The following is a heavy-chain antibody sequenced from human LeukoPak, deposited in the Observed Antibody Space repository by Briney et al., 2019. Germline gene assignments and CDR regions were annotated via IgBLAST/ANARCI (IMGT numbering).Heavy chain of an antibody. CDR3: ATRRYSSGFDY. CDR2: IKQDGSER. D-gene: IGHD6-19*01. CDR1: GFTFSRYS. V-gene: IGHV3-7*01. Sequence: GGSLRLSCAASGFTFSRYSLSWVRQAPGKGREWVANIKQDGSERYYVDSVKGRFTISRDNAKNSLFLQVNSLRAEDTAVYYCATRRYSSGFDYWGQGTLITVSS. J-gene: IGHJ4*02.